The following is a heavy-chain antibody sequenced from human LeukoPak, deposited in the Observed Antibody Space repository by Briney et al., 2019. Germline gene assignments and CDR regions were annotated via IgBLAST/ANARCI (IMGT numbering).Heavy chain of an antibody. CDR1: GFTFSSYA. J-gene: IGHJ4*02. V-gene: IGHV3-64D*06. Sequence: AGTLSLSCSASGFTFSSYAMHWVRQAPGKGLEYVSAISSNGGSTYYADSVKGRFTISRDNSKNTLYLQMSSLRAEDTAVYYCVKGWPLGYCSSTGCYGGGPYYFDYWGQGTLVTVSS. CDR3: VKGWPLGYCSSTGCYGGGPYYFDY. CDR2: ISSNGGST. D-gene: IGHD2-2*01.